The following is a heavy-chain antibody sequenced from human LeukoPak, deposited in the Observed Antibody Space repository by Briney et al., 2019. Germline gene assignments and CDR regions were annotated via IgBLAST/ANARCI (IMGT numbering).Heavy chain of an antibody. V-gene: IGHV2-5*01. CDR1: GFSLSTSGVG. D-gene: IGHD6-6*01. J-gene: IGHJ6*03. Sequence: SGPTLVNPTQTLTLTCTFSGFSLSTSGVGVGWIRQPPGKALEWLALIYWNDDKRYSPSLKSRLTITKDTSKNQVVLTMTNMDPVDTATYYCAHTVEELVYYYYYMDLWGKGTTVTVSS. CDR2: IYWNDDK. CDR3: AHTVEELVYYYYYMDL.